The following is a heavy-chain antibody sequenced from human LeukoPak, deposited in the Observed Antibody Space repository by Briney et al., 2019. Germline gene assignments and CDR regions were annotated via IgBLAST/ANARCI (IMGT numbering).Heavy chain of an antibody. CDR3: ARAGFGDPFDY. Sequence: SETLSLTCTVSGGSISSYYWSWIRQPPGKGLEWIGYIYYSGSTNYNPSLKSRVTISVDTSKNQFSLKLSSMTAADTAVYYCARAGFGDPFDYWGQGTLVTVSS. D-gene: IGHD4-17*01. CDR1: GGSISSYY. J-gene: IGHJ4*02. CDR2: IYYSGST. V-gene: IGHV4-59*01.